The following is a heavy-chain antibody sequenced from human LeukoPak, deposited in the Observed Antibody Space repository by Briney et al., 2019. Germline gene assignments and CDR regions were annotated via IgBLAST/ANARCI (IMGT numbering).Heavy chain of an antibody. CDR1: GGSISSYY. CDR3: ARGSSSPYYDFWGGYYTGIGVNWFDP. Sequence: SETLSLTCTVPGGSISSYYCSSIRQPPGKGLEWIGSIYYSGSTNYNPSLKSRVTISVDTSKNQCYLKLSSVTAAGTAVYYCARGSSSPYYDFWGGYYTGIGVNWFDPWGQGTLVTVSS. D-gene: IGHD3-3*01. CDR2: IYYSGST. V-gene: IGHV4-59*01. J-gene: IGHJ5*02.